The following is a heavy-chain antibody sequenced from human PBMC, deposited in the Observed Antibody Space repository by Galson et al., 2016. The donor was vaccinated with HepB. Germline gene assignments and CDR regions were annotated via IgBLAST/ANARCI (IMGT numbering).Heavy chain of an antibody. CDR1: GFTFSDYW. CDR2: INQDGSEK. D-gene: IGHD1-26*01. Sequence: SLRLSCAASGFTFSDYWMSWVRQAPGKGLEWVANINQDGSEKYSVDSVKGRFTLSRDNAKNSLYLEMNSLRAEDTAVYYCARDKKVGATILDYCGQGILVTVSS. J-gene: IGHJ4*02. V-gene: IGHV3-7*01. CDR3: ARDKKVGATILDY.